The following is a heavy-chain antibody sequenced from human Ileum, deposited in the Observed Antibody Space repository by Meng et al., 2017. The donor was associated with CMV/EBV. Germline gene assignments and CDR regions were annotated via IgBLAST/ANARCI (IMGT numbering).Heavy chain of an antibody. V-gene: IGHV4-59*01. J-gene: IGHJ4*02. D-gene: IGHD2-2*01. CDR2: ISYIDYT. CDR3: TRGFPGGGHAVFSDY. CDR1: GGSINTYY. Sequence: SETLSLTCNVSGGSINTYYWTWIRQSPGKGLEWIGYISYIDYTSYNPSLKSRVAISKDTSKKQFFLNLRSVTAADTAVYYCTRGFPGGGHAVFSDYWGLGTLVTVSS.